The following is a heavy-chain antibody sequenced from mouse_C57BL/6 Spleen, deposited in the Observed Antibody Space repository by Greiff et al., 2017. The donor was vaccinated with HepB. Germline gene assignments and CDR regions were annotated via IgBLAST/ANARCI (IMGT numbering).Heavy chain of an antibody. D-gene: IGHD3-2*02. J-gene: IGHJ3*01. CDR3: ARRDSSGPFAY. V-gene: IGHV1-18*01. CDR2: INPNNGGT. Sequence: EVQLQQSGPELVKPGASVKIPCKASGYTFTDYNMDWVKQSHGKSLEWIGDINPNNGGTIYNQKFKGKATLTVDKSSSTAYMERRSLTSEDTAVYYCARRDSSGPFAYWGQGTLVTVSA. CDR1: GYTFTDYN.